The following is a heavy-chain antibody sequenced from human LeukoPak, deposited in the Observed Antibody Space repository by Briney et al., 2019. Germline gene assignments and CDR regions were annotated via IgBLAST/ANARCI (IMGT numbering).Heavy chain of an antibody. CDR3: ASNYYDSSGYLAHFDY. CDR2: IYSGGST. CDR1: GFTVSSNY. J-gene: IGHJ4*02. V-gene: IGHV3-66*01. D-gene: IGHD3-22*01. Sequence: GGSLRLSCAASGFTVSSNYMSWVRQAPGKGLEWVSVIYSGGSTYYADSVKGRFTISRDNSKNTLYLQMNSLRAEDTAVYYCASNYYDSSGYLAHFDYWGQGTLVTVSS.